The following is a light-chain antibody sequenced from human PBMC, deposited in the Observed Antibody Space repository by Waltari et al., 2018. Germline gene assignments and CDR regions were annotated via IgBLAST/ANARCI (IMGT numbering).Light chain of an antibody. CDR1: QNLLYGPNKKNY. Sequence: DIVMTQSPDSLAVSLGERAVINCKSSQNLLYGPNKKNYLAWYQQKSGQPPTLIVYWASSRVSGVPDRFSASGSGTDFTLTISSLQAEDVAVYYCQQYFKTPLTFGGGTKVEIK. J-gene: IGKJ4*01. CDR2: WAS. V-gene: IGKV4-1*01. CDR3: QQYFKTPLT.